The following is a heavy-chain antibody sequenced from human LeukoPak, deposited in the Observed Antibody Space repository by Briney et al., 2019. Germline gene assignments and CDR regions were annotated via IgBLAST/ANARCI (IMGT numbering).Heavy chain of an antibody. Sequence: PGGSLRLSCVGSGFTFRSHAMSWVRQAPEKGLEFVSGIYENGGTTYYADSVKGRFTISRDNSKNMLYLQMNSLRAEDTAVYYCAQSGQFDSWGQGTLSPSPQ. V-gene: IGHV3-23*01. CDR3: AQSGQFDS. CDR1: GFTFRSHA. D-gene: IGHD2-8*02. J-gene: IGHJ5*01. CDR2: IYENGGTT.